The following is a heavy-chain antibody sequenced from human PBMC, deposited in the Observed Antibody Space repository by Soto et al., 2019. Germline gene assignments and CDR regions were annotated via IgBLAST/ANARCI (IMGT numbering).Heavy chain of an antibody. V-gene: IGHV3-23*01. CDR2: ISGSGDFT. CDR1: GFTFSNSA. CDR3: AKDKDDTLQVDI. Sequence: PGGSLRLSCAASGFTFSNSAMSWVRQAPGKGLEWVSVISGSGDFTFYGDSVKGRFTISRDNSKNTLYLQMNTLRAEDTAVYYCAKDKDDTLQVDIWGQGTLVTVSS. D-gene: IGHD1-1*01. J-gene: IGHJ3*02.